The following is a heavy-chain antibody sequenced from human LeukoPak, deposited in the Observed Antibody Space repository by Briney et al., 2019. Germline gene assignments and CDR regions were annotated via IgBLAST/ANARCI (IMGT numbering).Heavy chain of an antibody. CDR3: VRSLSTLSKKDGDY. J-gene: IGHJ4*02. CDR2: ISANDGNT. Sequence: GASVKVSCKASGYTFTSYGISWVRRAPGQGLEWMGWISANDGNTDYTQKLQGRVTMTTDTSTSTAYMELRSLRSDDTAVYYCVRSLSTLSKKDGDYWGQGTLVTVSS. CDR1: GYTFTSYG. D-gene: IGHD1-1*01. V-gene: IGHV1-18*01.